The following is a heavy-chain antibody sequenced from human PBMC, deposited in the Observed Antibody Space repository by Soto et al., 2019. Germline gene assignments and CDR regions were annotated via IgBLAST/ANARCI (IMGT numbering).Heavy chain of an antibody. CDR1: GGSISRSSYY. Sequence: QLQLQESGPGLVKPSETLSLTCTVSGGSISRSSYYWGWIRQPPGKGLEWIGSIYYSGSTQYNPSLKRRVTISVDTSKNQCSLKLSSVTAADTAVYYCATLWFGEADYWGQGTLVTVSS. CDR3: ATLWFGEADY. CDR2: IYYSGST. D-gene: IGHD3-10*01. J-gene: IGHJ4*02. V-gene: IGHV4-39*01.